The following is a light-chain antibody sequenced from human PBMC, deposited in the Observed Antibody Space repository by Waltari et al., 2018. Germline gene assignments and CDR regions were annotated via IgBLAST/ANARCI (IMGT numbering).Light chain of an antibody. CDR2: KAS. CDR1: LSISNY. V-gene: IGKV1-5*03. Sequence: DIQMTQPPSTLSASVGDTITITCRASLSISNYLAWYQQKPGKAPKLLIYKASSSGSGVPSRFSGSGSGTEFTLTISSLQPDDFATYYCQQYNTYSSFGQGTKLEIK. J-gene: IGKJ2*03. CDR3: QQYNTYSS.